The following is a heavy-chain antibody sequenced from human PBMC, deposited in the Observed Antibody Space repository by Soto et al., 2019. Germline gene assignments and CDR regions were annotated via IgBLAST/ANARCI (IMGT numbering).Heavy chain of an antibody. J-gene: IGHJ4*02. CDR2: IYWDDDK. CDR3: AHRRGAGGGECYCYDY. Sequence: QITLKESGPPLVKPTQTLTLTCTLSGFSLNTSGVAVGWIRQPPGKALEWLAVIYWDDDKRYSPSLKSRVTITKDTSRNQVVLTMTNMDPVDTATYYCAHRRGAGGGECYCYDYWGQGTLVTVSS. D-gene: IGHD2-21*01. V-gene: IGHV2-5*02. CDR1: GFSLNTSGVA.